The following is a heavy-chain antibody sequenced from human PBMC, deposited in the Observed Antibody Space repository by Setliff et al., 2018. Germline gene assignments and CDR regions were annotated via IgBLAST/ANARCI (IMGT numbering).Heavy chain of an antibody. V-gene: IGHV1-18*01. CDR1: GYSFTSYG. CDR2: TIPVFGTT. CDR3: ARDLDYQYYYDSSGRDAFDI. D-gene: IGHD3-22*01. Sequence: ASVKVSCKASGYSFTSYGISWVRQAPGQGLEWMGGTIPVFGTTDYSQKFQGRVTMTTDTSTSTAYMELRSLRSDDTAVYYCARDLDYQYYYDSSGRDAFDIWGQGTMVTVSS. J-gene: IGHJ3*02.